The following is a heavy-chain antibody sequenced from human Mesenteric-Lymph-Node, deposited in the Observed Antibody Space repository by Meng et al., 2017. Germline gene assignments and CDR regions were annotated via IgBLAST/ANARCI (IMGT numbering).Heavy chain of an antibody. Sequence: GESLKISCAASGFTFSSYWMSWVRQAPGKGLEWVANIKQDGSEKYYVDSVKGRFTISRDNAKNSLYLQMNSLRAEDTAVYYCARMIYDYVWGSYRPKQIYYFDYWVQGTLVTVSS. CDR3: ARMIYDYVWGSYRPKQIYYFDY. J-gene: IGHJ4*02. D-gene: IGHD3-16*02. CDR1: GFTFSSYW. CDR2: IKQDGSEK. V-gene: IGHV3-7*01.